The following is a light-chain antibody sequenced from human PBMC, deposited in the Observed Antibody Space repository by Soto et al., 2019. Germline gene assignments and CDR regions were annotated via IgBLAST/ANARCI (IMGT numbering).Light chain of an antibody. CDR3: AAWDDSLKGVV. Sequence: QSVLTQPPSASGTPGQRVTISCSGSSSNIGSNTVSWYQQLPGTAPKLLIYSNNQRPSGVPDRFSGSESGTSASLAISGLQSEDEADYYCAAWDDSLKGVVFGGGTQLTVL. CDR2: SNN. CDR1: SSNIGSNT. J-gene: IGLJ2*01. V-gene: IGLV1-44*01.